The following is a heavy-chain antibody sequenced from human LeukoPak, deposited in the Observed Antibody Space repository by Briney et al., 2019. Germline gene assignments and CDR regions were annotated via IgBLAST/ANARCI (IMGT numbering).Heavy chain of an antibody. D-gene: IGHD3-10*01. J-gene: IGHJ4*02. CDR2: INRDGRSI. Sequence: HPGGSLRLSCAASGFTFSNYWMHWVRQAPGKGLVWVSRINRDGRSISYAGSVKGRVIISRDNAKNTLYLQMNSLRAEDTAVYYCARGKLDYTSGSSPLDYWGQGVLVTVSS. CDR3: ARGKLDYTSGSSPLDY. CDR1: GFTFSNYW. V-gene: IGHV3-74*01.